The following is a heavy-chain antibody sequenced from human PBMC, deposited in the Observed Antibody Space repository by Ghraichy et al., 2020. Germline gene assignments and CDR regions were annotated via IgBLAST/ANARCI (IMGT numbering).Heavy chain of an antibody. Sequence: SETLSLTCTVSGGSISSYYWSWIRQPPGKGLEWIGYIYYSGSTNYNPSLKSRVTISVDTSKNQFSLKLSSVTAADTAVYYCARLVGIWGSGYYSQTRRRWFDPWGQGTLVTVSS. V-gene: IGHV4-59*08. CDR1: GGSISSYY. CDR3: ARLVGIWGSGYYSQTRRRWFDP. D-gene: IGHD3-22*01. CDR2: IYYSGST. J-gene: IGHJ5*02.